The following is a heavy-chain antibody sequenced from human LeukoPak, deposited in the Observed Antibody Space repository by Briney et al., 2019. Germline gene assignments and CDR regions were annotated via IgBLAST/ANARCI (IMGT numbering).Heavy chain of an antibody. CDR3: ARDSGSGYLYYYYYGMDV. V-gene: IGHV4-34*01. CDR2: INHSGST. CDR1: GGSFSGYY. Sequence: PSETLSLTCAVYGGSFSGYYWSWIRQPPGKGLEWIGEINHSGSTNYNPSLKSRVTISVDTSKNQFSLKLSSVTAADTAVYYCARDSGSGYLYYYYYGMDVWGQRTTVTVSS. D-gene: IGHD3-10*01. J-gene: IGHJ6*02.